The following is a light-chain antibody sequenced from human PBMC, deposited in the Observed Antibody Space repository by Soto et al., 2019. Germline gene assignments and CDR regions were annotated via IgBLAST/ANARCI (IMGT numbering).Light chain of an antibody. CDR1: SSNIGNNY. V-gene: IGLV1-47*02. CDR2: GNV. CDR3: ASWDDSLSGVV. J-gene: IGLJ3*02. Sequence: QSVLTQPPSASGTPGQSVTISCSGTSSNIGNNYVFWYQQVPGTAPKLLIFGNVKRPSGVPDRFSGSKSGTSASLAISGLRSEDEAHYYCASWDDSLSGVVFGGGTKVTVL.